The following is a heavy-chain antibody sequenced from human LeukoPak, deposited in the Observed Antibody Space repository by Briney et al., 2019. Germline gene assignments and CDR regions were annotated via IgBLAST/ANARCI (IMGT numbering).Heavy chain of an antibody. CDR2: MKPNSGNT. V-gene: IGHV1-8*01. CDR3: ARMFYYDGSTYYNWFDP. J-gene: IGHJ5*02. D-gene: IGHD3-22*01. Sequence: ASVKVSCKASGYTFTNYDINWVRQATGQGLEWMGWMKPNSGNTGYAQKFQGRVTMTRDTSISTAYMELSSLTSEDTALYYCARMFYYDGSTYYNWFDPWGQGTLVTVSS. CDR1: GYTFTNYD.